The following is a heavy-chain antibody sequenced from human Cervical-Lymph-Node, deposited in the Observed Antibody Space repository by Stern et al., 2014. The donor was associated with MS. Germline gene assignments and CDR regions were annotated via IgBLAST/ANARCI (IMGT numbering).Heavy chain of an antibody. D-gene: IGHD3/OR15-3a*01. J-gene: IGHJ3*02. V-gene: IGHV3-30*04. CDR2: ISYDGSNK. Sequence: QVQLVQSGGGVVQPGRSLRLSCEASGFTFSSFAMHWVRQAPGKGLEWVAVISYDGSNKYYADSVKGRFTISRDNSQNTLYLQMNSLRAEDTAVYYCATMILVITDAFDIWGQGTMVTVSS. CDR3: ATMILVITDAFDI. CDR1: GFTFSSFA.